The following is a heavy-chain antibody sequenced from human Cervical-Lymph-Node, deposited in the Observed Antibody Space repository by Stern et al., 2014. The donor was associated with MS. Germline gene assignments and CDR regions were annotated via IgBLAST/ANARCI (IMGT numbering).Heavy chain of an antibody. CDR1: GFTFSNYA. CDR3: AKDKRGDSLFNY. V-gene: IGHV3-23*01. J-gene: IGHJ4*02. CDR2: IGGSGGST. Sequence: EVQLLESGGGFIQPGGSLRLSCAASGFTFSNYAMSWVRQAPGKWLEWVSAIGGSGGSTYYADSVKGRFTISRDNSRNTLYLQMNSLRVEDTAVYYCAKDKRGDSLFNYWGQGTLVTVSS. D-gene: IGHD2-21*02.